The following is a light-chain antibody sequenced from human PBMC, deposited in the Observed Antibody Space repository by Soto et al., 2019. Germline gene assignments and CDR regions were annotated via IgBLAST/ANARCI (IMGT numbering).Light chain of an antibody. CDR3: QHYASSPQRA. V-gene: IGKV3-20*01. CDR1: QNVDSIY. Sequence: EIGLTQSPGTLSLSPGERATLSCRASQNVDSIYLAWYQQKPGQAPRLLIYGTSTRATGIPDRFSGSGSGTDFTLTISRLEPEDSAVYYCQHYASSPQRAFGQGTKVENK. J-gene: IGKJ1*01. CDR2: GTS.